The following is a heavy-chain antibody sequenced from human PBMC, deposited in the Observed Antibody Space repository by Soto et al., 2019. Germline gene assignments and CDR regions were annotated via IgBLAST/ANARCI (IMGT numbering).Heavy chain of an antibody. Sequence: PGGSLRLSCAASGFTFSNNAMSWVRQAPGKGLEWVSTIYAGGGTTYYADSVKGRFTISRDDSKSTLYLQMNSLRAEDTALYYCVKDFGDQSQDGNYPLDYWGQGILVTVSS. V-gene: IGHV3-23*01. J-gene: IGHJ4*02. CDR3: VKDFGDQSQDGNYPLDY. CDR2: IYAGGGTT. CDR1: GFTFSNNA. D-gene: IGHD1-7*01.